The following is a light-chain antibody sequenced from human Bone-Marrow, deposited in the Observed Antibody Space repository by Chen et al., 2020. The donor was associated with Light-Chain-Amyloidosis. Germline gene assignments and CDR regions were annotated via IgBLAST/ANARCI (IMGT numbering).Light chain of an antibody. J-gene: IGKJ4*01. CDR3: QQSYRTPPVT. Sequence: DIQMTQSPSSLSASVGDRVTITCRASQSIRRYLNWYQQKPGKAPKLLIYAASSLQSGVPSRFSGSGSGTEFTLTISSLQLEDFATYYCQQSYRTPPVTFGGGTKVEIK. V-gene: IGKV1-39*01. CDR1: QSIRRY. CDR2: AAS.